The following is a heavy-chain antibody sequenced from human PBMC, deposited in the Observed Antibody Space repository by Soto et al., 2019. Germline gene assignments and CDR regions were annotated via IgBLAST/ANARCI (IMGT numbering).Heavy chain of an antibody. D-gene: IGHD2-21*01. CDR3: AKVRATYLSASYFYYGLDV. Sequence: EVQLLESGGGLVRPGGSLRLSCAASGFTFSHYVLSWVRQAPGRGLEWVSSISGSGSSVYLADSVRGRFAMSRDLSTNTVSLQMNSLRAEDTAIYYCAKVRATYLSASYFYYGLDVWGQGTTVTVSS. V-gene: IGHV3-23*01. CDR2: ISGSGSSV. J-gene: IGHJ6*02. CDR1: GFTFSHYV.